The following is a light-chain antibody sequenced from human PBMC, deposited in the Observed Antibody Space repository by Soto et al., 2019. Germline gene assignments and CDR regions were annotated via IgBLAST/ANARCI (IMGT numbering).Light chain of an antibody. CDR3: QQYGSSPPYT. J-gene: IGKJ2*01. CDR1: QNVSSSY. CDR2: GAS. Sequence: EIVLTQSPGTLSLSPGERATLSCRASQNVSSSYLAWYQQKPGQAPRLLIYGASSRATGIPDRFSGSGSGTDFDLTISRLEPEDFAVYYCQQYGSSPPYTFGQGTKLEIK. V-gene: IGKV3-20*01.